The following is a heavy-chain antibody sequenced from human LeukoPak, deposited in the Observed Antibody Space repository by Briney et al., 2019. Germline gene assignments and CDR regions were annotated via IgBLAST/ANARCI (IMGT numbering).Heavy chain of an antibody. V-gene: IGHV3-48*01. J-gene: IGHJ4*02. D-gene: IGHD6-19*01. Sequence: GGSLRLSCAASGFTFSGYIMNWVRQAPGKGLEWVSFIGSSGNTIYYADSVKGRFTASRDNAKNSPYLQMNSLRAEDTAVYYCARDQWLDYWGQGTLVTVSS. CDR3: ARDQWLDY. CDR1: GFTFSGYI. CDR2: IGSSGNTI.